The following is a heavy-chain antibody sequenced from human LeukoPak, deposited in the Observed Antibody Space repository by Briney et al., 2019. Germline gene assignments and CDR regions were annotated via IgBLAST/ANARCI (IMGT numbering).Heavy chain of an antibody. CDR1: GFTFSSYW. CDR2: ISSSSSYI. CDR3: ARVSCSSTSCYAQYGMDV. D-gene: IGHD2-2*01. Sequence: GGSLRLSCAASGFTFSSYWMSWVRQAPGKGLEWVSSISSSSSYIYYADSVKGRFTISRDNAKNSLYLQMNSLRAEDTAVYYCARVSCSSTSCYAQYGMDVWGKGTTVTVSS. V-gene: IGHV3-21*01. J-gene: IGHJ6*04.